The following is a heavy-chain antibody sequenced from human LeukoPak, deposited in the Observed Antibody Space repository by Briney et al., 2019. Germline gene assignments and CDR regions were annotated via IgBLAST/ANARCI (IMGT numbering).Heavy chain of an antibody. V-gene: IGHV4-38-2*02. CDR1: GYSISSGYY. Sequence: PSETLSLTRTVSGYSISSGYYWGWIRQPPRKGPEWVGGIYHSGSTYYNPSLKSRVTISVDTSKNQFSLKLSSVTAADTAVYYCARVADYYDSSGAFDAFDIWGQGTMVTVSS. D-gene: IGHD3-22*01. J-gene: IGHJ3*02. CDR3: ARVADYYDSSGAFDAFDI. CDR2: IYHSGST.